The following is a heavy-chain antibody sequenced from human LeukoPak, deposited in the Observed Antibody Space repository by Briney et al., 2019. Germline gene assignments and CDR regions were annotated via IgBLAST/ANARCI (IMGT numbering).Heavy chain of an antibody. CDR2: IYYSGST. CDR3: ARDLGDNWNYGRGPFDY. J-gene: IGHJ4*02. CDR1: GGSISSSSYY. Sequence: SETLSLTCTVSGGSISSSSYYWGWIRQPPRKGLEWIGSIYYSGSTYYNPSLKSRVTISVDTYKNQFSLKLSSVTAADTAVYYCARDLGDNWNYGRGPFDYWGQGTLVTVSS. D-gene: IGHD1-7*01. V-gene: IGHV4-39*07.